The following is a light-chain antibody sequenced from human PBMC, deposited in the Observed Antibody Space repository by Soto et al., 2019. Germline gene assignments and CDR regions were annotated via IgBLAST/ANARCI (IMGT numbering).Light chain of an antibody. CDR1: NSNIGTKP. CDR3: AAWDDSLDAVV. CDR2: SND. V-gene: IGLV1-44*01. J-gene: IGLJ2*01. Sequence: QSVLIQPPSASGTPGQRVTISCSGSNSNIGTKPVSWYQHLPGTAPKVLIYSNDQRPSGVHDRFSGSKSGTSASLAISGLQFEDETDYYCAAWDDSLDAVVFGGGTKLTVL.